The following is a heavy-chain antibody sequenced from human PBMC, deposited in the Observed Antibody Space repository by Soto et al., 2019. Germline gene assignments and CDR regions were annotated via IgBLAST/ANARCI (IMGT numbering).Heavy chain of an antibody. CDR3: ARDFYYYDSSGYYFVFDY. CDR1: GYTFTSYG. D-gene: IGHD3-22*01. Sequence: ASVKVSCKASGYTFTSYGISWVRQAPGQGLEWMGWISAYNGNTNYAQKLQGRVTMTTDTSTSTAYMELRSLRPDDTAVYYCARDFYYYDSSGYYFVFDYWGQGTLVTVSS. V-gene: IGHV1-18*01. J-gene: IGHJ4*02. CDR2: ISAYNGNT.